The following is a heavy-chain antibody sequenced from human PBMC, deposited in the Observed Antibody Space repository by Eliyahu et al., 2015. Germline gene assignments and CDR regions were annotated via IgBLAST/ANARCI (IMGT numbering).Heavy chain of an antibody. V-gene: IGHV3-7*01. D-gene: IGHD3-10*01. CDR3: VSYVRYSYAMDV. Sequence: EVQLVESGGGLVQPGGSLRLSCGISGPSAYTFRTYWMGWVRQTPGKGLEWVANIKQDGSEKYHEDSVMGRFTISRDNSKNSLYLQMNSLRAEDTAVYYCVSYVRYSYAMDVWGQGTTVTVSS. J-gene: IGHJ6*02. CDR2: IKQDGSEK. CDR1: GPSAYTFRTYW.